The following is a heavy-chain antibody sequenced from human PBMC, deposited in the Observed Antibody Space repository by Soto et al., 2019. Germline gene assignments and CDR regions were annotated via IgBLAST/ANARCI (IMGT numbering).Heavy chain of an antibody. D-gene: IGHD3-16*02. V-gene: IGHV3-30*18. Sequence: GGSLRLSCEASGFSFSSYVMHWVRQAPGKGLEWVAFISYDGSNKYYVDSVQGRFTIFRDSSRNALDLQMNSLRPEDTAVYYCAKALGELSPESYDYWGQGTLVTVSS. CDR1: GFSFSSYV. CDR2: ISYDGSNK. CDR3: AKALGELSPESYDY. J-gene: IGHJ4*02.